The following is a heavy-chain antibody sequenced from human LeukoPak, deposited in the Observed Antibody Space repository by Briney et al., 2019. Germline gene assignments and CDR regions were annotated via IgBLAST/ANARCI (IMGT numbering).Heavy chain of an antibody. J-gene: IGHJ4*02. CDR2: ISGFGTST. V-gene: IGHV3-23*01. CDR1: GFTVSSNY. Sequence: GGSLRLSCAASGFTVSSNYMSWVRQAPGKGLEWVSAISGFGTSTYYADSVKGRFTISRDNSKSTLYLHMNSLRAEDTAVYYCARENPIHFDYWGQGTLVTVSS. CDR3: ARENPIHFDY.